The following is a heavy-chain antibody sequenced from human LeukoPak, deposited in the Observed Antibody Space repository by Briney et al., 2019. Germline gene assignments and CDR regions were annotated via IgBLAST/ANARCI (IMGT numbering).Heavy chain of an antibody. CDR1: GFTFSNYW. J-gene: IGHJ4*02. CDR3: ARGFSSGWYLFGDF. D-gene: IGHD6-19*01. Sequence: PGGSLRLSCAASGFTFSNYWMHWVRQAPGKGLVWVSRINSDGSFTTYADSVKGRFTTSRDNAKNTLNLQMNSLRAEDTAVYYCARGFSSGWYLFGDFWGQGALVTVSS. CDR2: INSDGSFT. V-gene: IGHV3-74*03.